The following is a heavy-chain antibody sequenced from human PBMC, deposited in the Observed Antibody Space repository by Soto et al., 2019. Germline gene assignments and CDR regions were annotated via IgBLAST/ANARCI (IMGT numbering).Heavy chain of an antibody. Sequence: GGSLRLSCAASGFTFSSYWMHWVRQAPGKGLVWVSRINSDGSSTSYADSVKGRFTISRDNAKNTLYLQMNSLRAEDTAVYYCARGLNSEWELPTYYYGMDVWGQGTTVTVSS. CDR2: INSDGSST. CDR1: GFTFSSYW. J-gene: IGHJ6*02. CDR3: ARGLNSEWELPTYYYGMDV. D-gene: IGHD1-26*01. V-gene: IGHV3-74*01.